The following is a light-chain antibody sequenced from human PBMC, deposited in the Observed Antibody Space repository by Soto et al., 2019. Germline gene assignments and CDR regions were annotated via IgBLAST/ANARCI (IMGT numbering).Light chain of an antibody. J-gene: IGLJ1*01. CDR1: SSDVGYYNR. V-gene: IGLV2-18*02. Sequence: QSALTQPPSVSGSPGQSVTISCTGTSSDVGYYNRVSWYQQPPGTAPKLMLYEVPHRPSGVPDRFSASKSGNTASLTISGLQAEDEADYYCSSLTTSSTDVFGTGTKLTVL. CDR3: SSLTTSSTDV. CDR2: EVP.